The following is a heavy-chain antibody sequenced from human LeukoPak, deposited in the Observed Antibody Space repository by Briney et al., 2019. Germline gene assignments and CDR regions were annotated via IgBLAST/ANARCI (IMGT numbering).Heavy chain of an antibody. CDR1: GYTFTGYY. CDR3: AREVGYSSSYYGRFDP. J-gene: IGHJ5*02. V-gene: IGHV1-2*06. D-gene: IGHD2-2*01. CDR2: VNPNNGVP. Sequence: ASVKLSCKASGYTFTGYYMHWVRQAPGQGLEWMGRVNPNNGVPNYAQKFQGRVTMTRDTAISTFYMELSSLRSDDTAVYFCAREVGYSSSYYGRFDPWGQGTLVIVSS.